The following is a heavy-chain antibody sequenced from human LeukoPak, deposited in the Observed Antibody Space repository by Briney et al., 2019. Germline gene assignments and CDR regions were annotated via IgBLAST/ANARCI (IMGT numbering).Heavy chain of an antibody. D-gene: IGHD1-26*01. V-gene: IGHV1-18*01. CDR2: ISAYNGNT. J-gene: IGHJ4*02. CDR3: ARGLGGSGSYFLTFDY. Sequence: ASVKVSCKASGYTFTSYSINWVRQAHGQGLEWMGWISAYNGNTKYAQKLQGRVTMTTDTSTSTAYMELRSLRSDDTAVYYCARGLGGSGSYFLTFDYWGQGTLVTVSS. CDR1: GYTFTSYS.